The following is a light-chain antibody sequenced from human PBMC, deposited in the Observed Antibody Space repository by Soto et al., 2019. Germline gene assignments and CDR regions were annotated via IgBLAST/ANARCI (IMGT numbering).Light chain of an antibody. CDR1: QSVSSY. V-gene: IGKV3-11*01. Sequence: EIVLTQSPATLSLSPGERATLSCRAGQSVSSYLAWYQQKPGQAPRLLIYDASNRATGIPARFSGSGSGTDFTLTISSLEPEDFAVYYCQQRSNWPFTFGGGTKVDIK. CDR2: DAS. J-gene: IGKJ4*01. CDR3: QQRSNWPFT.